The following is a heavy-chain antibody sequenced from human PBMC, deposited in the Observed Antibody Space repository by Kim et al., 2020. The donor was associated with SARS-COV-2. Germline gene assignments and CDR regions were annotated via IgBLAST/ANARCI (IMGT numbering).Heavy chain of an antibody. Sequence: PPRNSRIPISVDTSKNQFSRRLRSVTAADTAVYYCARQAQQWLVYFDYWGQGTLVTVSS. V-gene: IGHV4-59*08. J-gene: IGHJ4*02. D-gene: IGHD6-19*01. CDR3: ARQAQQWLVYFDY.